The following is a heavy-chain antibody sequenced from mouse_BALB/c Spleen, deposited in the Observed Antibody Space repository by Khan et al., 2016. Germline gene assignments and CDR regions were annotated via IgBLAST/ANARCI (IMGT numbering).Heavy chain of an antibody. J-gene: IGHJ2*01. CDR1: GYTFTDYE. D-gene: IGHD1-1*01. Sequence: QVQLQQSGAELVRPGASVTLSCKASGYTFTDYEMHWVKQTPVHGLQWIGAIDPATGGTAHNQKFKGKATLTEDKSSSTAYMELRSLTSEDSAVYYCTRRDFDSGSPYHFDYWGQGTTLIVSS. CDR2: IDPATGGT. V-gene: IGHV1-15*01. CDR3: TRRDFDSGSPYHFDY.